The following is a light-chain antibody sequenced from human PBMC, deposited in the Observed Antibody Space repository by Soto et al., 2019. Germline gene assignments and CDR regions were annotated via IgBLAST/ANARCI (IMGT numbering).Light chain of an antibody. CDR3: HQYNTYSQT. CDR2: DAS. Sequence: DIQMTQSPPTLSASVGDRVTLTCRASQSISGWLAWYQQKPGKAPKLLIYDASTLESGVPSRFSGSGAGTEFTISSRSLQPEDVATYYCHQYNTYSQTFGQGTKVEI. CDR1: QSISGW. J-gene: IGKJ1*01. V-gene: IGKV1-5*01.